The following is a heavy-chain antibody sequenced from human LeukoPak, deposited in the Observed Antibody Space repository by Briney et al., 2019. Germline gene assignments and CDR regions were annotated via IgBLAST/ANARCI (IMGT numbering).Heavy chain of an antibody. J-gene: IGHJ6*02. CDR3: ARARSVLWYIVATGTYYYGMDV. CDR1: GGSISSGGYY. Sequence: PSETLSLTCTVSGGSISSGGYYWSWIRQHPGKGLEWIEYIYYSGSTYYNPSLKSRVTISVDTSKNQFSLKVSSVPAADTAVYYCARARSVLWYIVATGTYYYGMDVWGQGTTVTVSS. D-gene: IGHD5-12*01. CDR2: IYYSGST. V-gene: IGHV4-31*03.